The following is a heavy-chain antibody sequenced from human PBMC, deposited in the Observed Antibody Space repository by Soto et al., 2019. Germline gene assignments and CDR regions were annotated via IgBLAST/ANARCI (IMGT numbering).Heavy chain of an antibody. CDR3: ATDGDCTNGVCPAYYFDY. CDR1: GGTFSSYA. D-gene: IGHD2-8*01. CDR2: IIPIFGTA. Sequence: QVQLVQSGAEVKKPGSSVKVSCKASGGTFSSYAISWVRQAPGQGLEWMGGIIPIFGTANYAQKFQGRVTADESTSTAYMDLSSLRSEDTAVYYCATDGDCTNGVCPAYYFDYWGQGTLVTVSS. V-gene: IGHV1-69*12. J-gene: IGHJ4*02.